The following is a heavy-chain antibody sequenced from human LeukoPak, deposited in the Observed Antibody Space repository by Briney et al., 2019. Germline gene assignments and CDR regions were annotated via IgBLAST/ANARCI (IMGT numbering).Heavy chain of an antibody. J-gene: IGHJ5*02. D-gene: IGHD6-19*01. CDR1: GYSFTSGG. V-gene: IGHV1-18*01. CDR3: ARARDSSGWYSPGGWFDP. Sequence: ASVTVSCKTSGYSFTSGGISWVRQIPGQGLEWLGWVSSYNGKTNYAQKLQGGVTMTTDTSTSTAYMELRSLRSDDTAVYYCARARDSSGWYSPGGWFDPWGQGTLVTVSS. CDR2: VSSYNGKT.